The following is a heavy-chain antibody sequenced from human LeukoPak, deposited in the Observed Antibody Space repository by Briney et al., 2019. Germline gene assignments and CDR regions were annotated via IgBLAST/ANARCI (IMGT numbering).Heavy chain of an antibody. J-gene: IGHJ6*02. V-gene: IGHV4-34*01. CDR3: ARGTYCSSTSCYYGMDV. D-gene: IGHD2-2*01. CDR2: INHSGST. CDR1: GGSFSGYY. Sequence: SETLSLTCAVYGGSFSGYYWSWIRQPPGKGLEWIGEINHSGSTNYNPSLKSRVTISVDTSKNQFSLKLSSVTAADTAVYYYARGTYCSSTSCYYGMDVWGQGTTVTVSS.